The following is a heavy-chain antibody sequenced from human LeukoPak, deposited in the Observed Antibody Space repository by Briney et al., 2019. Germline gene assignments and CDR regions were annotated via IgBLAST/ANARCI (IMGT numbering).Heavy chain of an antibody. D-gene: IGHD1-1*01. V-gene: IGHV4-34*01. CDR2: INHSGST. CDR1: GGSFSGYY. J-gene: IGHJ4*02. CDR3: ARGTGTYRGGFDY. Sequence: SETLSLTCAVYGGSFSGYYWSWIRQPPGKGLEWIGEINHSGSTNYNPSLKSRVTISVDTSKNQFSLKLSSVTAADTAVYYCARGTGTYRGGFDYWGQGTLVTVSS.